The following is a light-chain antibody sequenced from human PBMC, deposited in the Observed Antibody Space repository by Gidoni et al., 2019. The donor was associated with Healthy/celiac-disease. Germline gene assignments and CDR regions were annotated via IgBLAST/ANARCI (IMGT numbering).Light chain of an antibody. CDR1: SSNIGAGYD. CDR2: GNS. CDR3: QSYNGSLSGYV. V-gene: IGLV1-40*01. Sequence: QSVLTQPPSVSGAPGQRVTISCTGSSSNIGAGYDVHWYQQLPGTAPKLLIYGNSNRPSGVPDRFSSAKSGTSASLAITWLQAEDEADYYCQSYNGSLSGYVFGTGTKVTVL. J-gene: IGLJ1*01.